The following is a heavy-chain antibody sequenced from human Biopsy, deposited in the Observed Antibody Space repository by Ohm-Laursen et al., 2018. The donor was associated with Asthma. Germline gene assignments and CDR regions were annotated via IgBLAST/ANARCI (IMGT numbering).Heavy chain of an antibody. CDR2: ISVYNGNT. CDR3: ARAVDYSHYYGIDF. J-gene: IGHJ4*02. CDR1: GYTFNSAG. D-gene: IGHD3-16*01. Sequence: EASVKVSCKTSGYTFNSAGITWVRQAPGQGLEWMGWISVYNGNTKVAQKLQDRVTMITDTSTSTAYMELRSLRSDNTAVYFCARAVDYSHYYGIDFWGQGTLVTVSS. V-gene: IGHV1-18*01.